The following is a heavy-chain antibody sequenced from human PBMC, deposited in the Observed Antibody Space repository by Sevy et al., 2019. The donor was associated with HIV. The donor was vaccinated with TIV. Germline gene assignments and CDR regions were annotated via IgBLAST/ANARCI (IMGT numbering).Heavy chain of an antibody. Sequence: ASVKVSCKASGYTFTSYRINWVRQAPGQGLEWMGWISAHNGDTNYAQKLQGRVTMITDTSTTTAYMELRSLTSDDTAVYYSARAYCSSGSCYLLAYWGQGTLVTVSS. V-gene: IGHV1-18*01. CDR2: ISAHNGDT. CDR1: GYTFTSYR. CDR3: ARAYCSSGSCYLLAY. D-gene: IGHD2-15*01. J-gene: IGHJ4*02.